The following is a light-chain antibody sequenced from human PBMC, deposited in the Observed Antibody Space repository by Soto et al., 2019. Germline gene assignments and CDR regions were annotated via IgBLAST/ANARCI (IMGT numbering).Light chain of an antibody. CDR2: AAS. Sequence: DIQMTQSPSTLSSSVGDRFTITCRASHSISSWLVWYQQKPGKAPKLLIYAASSLQSGVPSRFSGSGSGTDFTLTISSLQPEDSATYYCQQSYTTPWMFGQGTKVDI. CDR1: HSISSW. CDR3: QQSYTTPWM. V-gene: IGKV1-39*01. J-gene: IGKJ1*01.